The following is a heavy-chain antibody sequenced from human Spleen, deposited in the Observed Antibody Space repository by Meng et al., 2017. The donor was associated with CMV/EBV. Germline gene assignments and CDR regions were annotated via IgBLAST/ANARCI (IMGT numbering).Heavy chain of an antibody. CDR2: ISSSSSTI. D-gene: IGHD1-26*01. CDR1: GFTFSSYS. J-gene: IGHJ4*02. V-gene: IGHV3-48*04. CDR3: ARVLGNYFDY. Sequence: GGSLRLSCAASGFTFSSYSMNWVRQAPGKGLEWVSYISSSSSTIYYADSVKGRFTISRDNAKNSLYLQMNSLRAEDTAVYYCARVLGNYFDYWGQGTLVTVSS.